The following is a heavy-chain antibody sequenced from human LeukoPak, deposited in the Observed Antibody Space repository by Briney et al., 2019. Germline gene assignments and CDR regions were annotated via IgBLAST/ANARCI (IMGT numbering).Heavy chain of an antibody. Sequence: ASVKVSCKASGGTFSSYAISWVRQAPGQGLEWMGGIIPIFGTANYAQKFQGRVTITADESTSTAYMELSSLRSEDTAVYYCARGMVRGVTTFDYWGQGTLVTVSS. CDR1: GGTFSSYA. CDR3: ARGMVRGVTTFDY. CDR2: IIPIFGTA. V-gene: IGHV1-69*13. J-gene: IGHJ4*02. D-gene: IGHD3-10*01.